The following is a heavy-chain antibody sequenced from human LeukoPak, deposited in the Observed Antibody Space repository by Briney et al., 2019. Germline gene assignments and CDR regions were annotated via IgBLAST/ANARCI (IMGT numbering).Heavy chain of an antibody. D-gene: IGHD5-18*01. Sequence: SQTLSLTCTVSGGSISSGGYYWSWIRQHPGKGLEWIGYIYYSGSTYYNPSLKSRVTISVDTSKNQFSLKLSSVTAADTAVYYCAGMGYSYDVSDYWGQGTLVTVSS. J-gene: IGHJ4*02. CDR2: IYYSGST. CDR1: GGSISSGGYY. CDR3: AGMGYSYDVSDY. V-gene: IGHV4-31*03.